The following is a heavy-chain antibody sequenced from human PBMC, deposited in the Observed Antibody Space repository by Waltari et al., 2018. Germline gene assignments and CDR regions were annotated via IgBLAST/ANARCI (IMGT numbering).Heavy chain of an antibody. CDR2: SSDGGVYT. J-gene: IGHJ4*02. CDR3: AKGFEDLLPFDH. D-gene: IGHD2-21*01. V-gene: IGHV3-23*04. Sequence: EVQLVESGGGLVQPGGSLRLSCAASGFTSFNYFISWVRHAPGKGLDWISASSDGGVYTYYADSVEGLFTISRDSSKNTIYLQMNSLRVEDTALYYCAKGFEDLLPFDHWGQGTQVTVSS. CDR1: GFTSFNYF.